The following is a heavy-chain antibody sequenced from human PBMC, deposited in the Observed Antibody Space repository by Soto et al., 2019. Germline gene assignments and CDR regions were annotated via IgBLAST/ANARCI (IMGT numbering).Heavy chain of an antibody. CDR1: GGSISSYY. CDR2: VHHSWGS. CDR3: ARQGFGPLHGLVDV. D-gene: IGHD3-10*01. Sequence: QVQLQESGPGLVKPSETLSLSCTVSGGSISSYYWSWFRQSPGKRMEWIGYVHHSWGSSYNPSLLSRAAISLDTSKSQFSLKVTSVTATDPAVYYCARQGFGPLHGLVDVWGQGTTVTVSS. V-gene: IGHV4-59*08. J-gene: IGHJ6*02.